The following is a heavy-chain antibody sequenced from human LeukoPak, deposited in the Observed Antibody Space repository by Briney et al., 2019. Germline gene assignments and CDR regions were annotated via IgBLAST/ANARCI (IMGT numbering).Heavy chain of an antibody. CDR2: VYAGGRT. CDR1: GGSFSGYY. V-gene: IGHV4-59*10. J-gene: IGHJ4*02. D-gene: IGHD4-17*01. Sequence: KTSETLSLTYAGDGGSFSGYYWSWIRQPAGKGLEWIGRVYAGGRTNSNLSLKSPVTRSVDMSKNGCSLKMTSVTAADTAVYYCARGAPTMTRGIDCWGQGTLVTGSS. CDR3: ARGAPTMTRGIDC.